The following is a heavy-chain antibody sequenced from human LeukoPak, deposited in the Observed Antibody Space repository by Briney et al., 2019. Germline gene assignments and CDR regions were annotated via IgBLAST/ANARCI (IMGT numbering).Heavy chain of an antibody. Sequence: SETLSLTCAVSGGSISSGGYSWSWHRQPPGKGLEWIGYINHSGRTYYNPSLKSRVTISVDRSKNQFSLKLSSVTAADTAVYYCARAANDILTGYFNTYWYFDLWGRGTLVTVSS. V-gene: IGHV4-30-2*01. J-gene: IGHJ2*01. D-gene: IGHD3-9*01. CDR1: GGSISSGGYS. CDR2: INHSGRT. CDR3: ARAANDILTGYFNTYWYFDL.